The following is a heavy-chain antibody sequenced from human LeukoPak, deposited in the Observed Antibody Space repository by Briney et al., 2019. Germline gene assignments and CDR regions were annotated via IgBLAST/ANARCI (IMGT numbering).Heavy chain of an antibody. Sequence: ASVKVSCKASGGTFSSCAISWVRQAPGQGLEWMGGIIPIFGTANYAQKFQGRVTITTDESTSTAYMELSSLRSEDTAVYYCARHTGYSSGWYDGYLDYWGQGTLVTVSS. CDR3: ARHTGYSSGWYDGYLDY. CDR2: IIPIFGTA. D-gene: IGHD6-19*01. CDR1: GGTFSSCA. J-gene: IGHJ4*02. V-gene: IGHV1-69*05.